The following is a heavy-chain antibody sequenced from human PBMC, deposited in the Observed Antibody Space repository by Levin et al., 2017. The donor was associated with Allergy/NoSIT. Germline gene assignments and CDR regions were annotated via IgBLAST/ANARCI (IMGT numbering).Heavy chain of an antibody. CDR2: IYSGGST. D-gene: IGHD5-12*01. CDR1: GFTVSSNY. V-gene: IGHV3-66*01. CDR3: ARDASGYDYSDAFDS. Sequence: GGSLRLSCAASGFTVSSNYMSWVRQAPGKGLEWVSVIYSGGSTYYADSVKGRFTISRDNSKNTLYLQMNSLRAEDTAVYYCARDASGYDYSDAFDSWGQGTMVTVSS. J-gene: IGHJ3*02.